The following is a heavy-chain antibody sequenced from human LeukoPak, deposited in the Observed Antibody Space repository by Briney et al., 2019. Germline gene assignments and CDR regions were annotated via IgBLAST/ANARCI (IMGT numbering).Heavy chain of an antibody. V-gene: IGHV4-34*01. CDR1: GFTFSSYS. CDR3: ARETPRSGYCSSTSCYRGTHWFDP. Sequence: GSLRLSCAASGFTFSSYSMNWVRQPPGKGLEWIGEINHSGSTNYNPSLKSRVTISVDTSKNQFSLKLSSVTAADTAVYYCARETPRSGYCSSTSCYRGTHWFDPWGQGTLVTVSS. CDR2: INHSGST. D-gene: IGHD2-2*02. J-gene: IGHJ5*02.